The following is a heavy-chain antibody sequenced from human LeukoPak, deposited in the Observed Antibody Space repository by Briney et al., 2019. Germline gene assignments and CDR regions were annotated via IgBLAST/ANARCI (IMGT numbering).Heavy chain of an antibody. CDR2: IFYTGNT. CDR1: AASISSFF. J-gene: IGHJ4*02. V-gene: IGHV4-59*01. D-gene: IGHD3-16*01. CDR3: ARGGQYDDFDY. Sequence: SETLSLTCTVSAASISSFFWSWIRQPPRKGLEWVGCIFYTGNTKSKPSLTSRDTISLDTSKKQFSLKLSSVTAADTAVYYCARGGQYDDFDYWGQGTLVTVSS.